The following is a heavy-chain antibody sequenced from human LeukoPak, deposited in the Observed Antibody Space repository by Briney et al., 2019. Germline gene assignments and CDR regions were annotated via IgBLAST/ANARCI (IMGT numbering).Heavy chain of an antibody. CDR2: ISSSSSTI. Sequence: GGSLRLSCAASGFTFSSYSMSWVRQAPGKGLEWVSYISSSSSTIYYADSVKGRFTISRDNAKNSLYLQMNSLRAEDTAVYYCARSDDYGDYVGDYWGQGTLVTVSS. CDR1: GFTFSSYS. D-gene: IGHD4-17*01. CDR3: ARSDDYGDYVGDY. J-gene: IGHJ4*02. V-gene: IGHV3-48*04.